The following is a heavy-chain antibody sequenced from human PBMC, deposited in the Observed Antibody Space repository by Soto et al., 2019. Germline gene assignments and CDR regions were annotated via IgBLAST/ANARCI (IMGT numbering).Heavy chain of an antibody. J-gene: IGHJ3*02. CDR3: ARQLALVDTAMWAFNI. Sequence: PGESLKISCKGSGYSFTSYWIGWVRQMPGKGLEWLGIIYPGDSDTRYSPSFHGQVTISADKSISTAYLQWSSLKASDTAMYYCARQLALVDTAMWAFNIWGQGTRVTVAS. V-gene: IGHV5-51*01. CDR2: IYPGDSDT. CDR1: GYSFTSYW. D-gene: IGHD5-18*01.